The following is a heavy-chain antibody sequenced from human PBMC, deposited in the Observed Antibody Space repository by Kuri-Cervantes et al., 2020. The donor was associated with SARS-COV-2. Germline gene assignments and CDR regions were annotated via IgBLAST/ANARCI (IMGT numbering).Heavy chain of an antibody. Sequence: ASVKVSCKASGYTFTSYYMHWVRQAPGQGLEWMGIINPSGGSTSYAQKFQGRVTMTRDTSTSTVYMELSSLRSEDTAVYYCAREITPNYYYYGMDVWGQGTTVTVSS. J-gene: IGHJ6*02. CDR2: INPSGGST. D-gene: IGHD3-16*01. V-gene: IGHV1-46*01. CDR3: AREITPNYYYYGMDV. CDR1: GYTFTSYY.